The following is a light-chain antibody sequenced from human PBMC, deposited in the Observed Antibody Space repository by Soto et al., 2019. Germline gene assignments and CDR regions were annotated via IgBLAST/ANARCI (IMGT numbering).Light chain of an antibody. J-gene: IGKJ2*01. Sequence: DIQMTQSPSTLSASVGXRVTITCRASQSISRWLAWYLQRPGKAPKLLIYDASSLESGVPSRFSGSGSGTEFTLTISILQPDDFATYYCQQYNSNSKYTFDQGTKVDIK. CDR3: QQYNSNSKYT. CDR2: DAS. CDR1: QSISRW. V-gene: IGKV1-5*01.